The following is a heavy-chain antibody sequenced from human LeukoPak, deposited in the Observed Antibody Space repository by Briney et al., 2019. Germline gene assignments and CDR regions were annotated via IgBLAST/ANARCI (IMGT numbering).Heavy chain of an antibody. CDR3: AKRSEITMVRGVPFDY. CDR1: GFTFSSYA. J-gene: IGHJ4*02. D-gene: IGHD3-10*01. Sequence: PGGSLRLSCAASGFTFSSYAMSWVRQAPGKGLEWVSAISGSGGSTYYADSVKGRFTISRDNSKNTLYLQMNSLRAEDTAVYYCAKRSEITMVRGVPFDYWGQGTLVTVSS. CDR2: ISGSGGST. V-gene: IGHV3-23*01.